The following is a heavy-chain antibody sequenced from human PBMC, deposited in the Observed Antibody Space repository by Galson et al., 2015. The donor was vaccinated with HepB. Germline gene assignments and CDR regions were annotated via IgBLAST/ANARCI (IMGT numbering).Heavy chain of an antibody. CDR3: ARENYNKKDY. CDR2: ISSSSSTI. Sequence: SLRLSCAASRFTFSSYWMTWVRQAPGKGLEWVSYISSSSSTIYYADSVKGRFTISRDNAKNSLYLQMNSLRAEDTAVYYCARENYNKKDYWGQGTLVTVSS. D-gene: IGHD1-7*01. V-gene: IGHV3-48*04. CDR1: RFTFSSYW. J-gene: IGHJ4*02.